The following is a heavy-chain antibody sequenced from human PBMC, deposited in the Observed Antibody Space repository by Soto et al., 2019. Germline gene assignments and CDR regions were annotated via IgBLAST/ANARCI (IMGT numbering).Heavy chain of an antibody. Sequence: GGSLRLSCAASGFTFSSYRMNWVRQAPGKGLEWVSSISSSSSDIYYADSVKGRFTISRDNAKNSLYLQMNSLRAEDTAVYYCAREVYYYGSGTYWQPFDYWGQGTLVTVSS. J-gene: IGHJ4*02. CDR3: AREVYYYGSGTYWQPFDY. CDR2: ISSSSSDI. D-gene: IGHD3-10*01. CDR1: GFTFSSYR. V-gene: IGHV3-21*01.